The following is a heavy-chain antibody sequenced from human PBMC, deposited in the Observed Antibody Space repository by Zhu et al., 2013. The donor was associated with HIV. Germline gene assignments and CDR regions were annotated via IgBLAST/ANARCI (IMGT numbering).Heavy chain of an antibody. J-gene: IGHJ4*02. CDR3: ARGIYGSGSYSDY. V-gene: IGHV1-2*02. D-gene: IGHD3-10*01. Sequence: QVQLVQSGAEVKKPGASVKVSCKASGQTLTGYYMHWVRQAPGQGLEWIGWINTNSGGTSYAQKFQGRVTMTTDTSTSTAYMELRSLRSDDTAVYYCARGIYGSGSYSDYWGQGTLVTVSS. CDR2: INTNSGGT. CDR1: GQTLTGYY.